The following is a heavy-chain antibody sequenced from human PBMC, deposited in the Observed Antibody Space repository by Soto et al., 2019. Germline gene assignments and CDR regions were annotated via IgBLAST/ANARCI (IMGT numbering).Heavy chain of an antibody. D-gene: IGHD3-10*01. V-gene: IGHV3-15*07. CDR1: GCTFSNAW. Sequence: EVQLVESGGGLVKPGGSLRLSCAASGCTFSNAWMNCFRQAPGKGLEWVGRIKSKTDGGTTDYAAPVKCRFTISRDDSTNTMYMQMNSQKPDDTAVYYGTKAERIWFWDSVGDESWGHGTLVTVCS. J-gene: IGHJ5*01. CDR3: TKAERIWFWDSVGDES. CDR2: IKSKTDGGTT.